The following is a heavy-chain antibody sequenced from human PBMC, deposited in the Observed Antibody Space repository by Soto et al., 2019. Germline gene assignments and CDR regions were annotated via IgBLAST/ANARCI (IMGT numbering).Heavy chain of an antibody. V-gene: IGHV3-30-3*01. CDR2: ISYDGSNK. D-gene: IGHD3-9*01. Sequence: PGGSLRLSCAASGFTFSSYAMHWVRQAPGKGLEWVAVISYDGSNKYYADSVKGRFTISRDNSKNTLYLQMNSLRAEDTAVYYCARDRTAYYDILAGGGPTTYGMDVWGQGTTVTVSS. CDR3: ARDRTAYYDILAGGGPTTYGMDV. CDR1: GFTFSSYA. J-gene: IGHJ6*02.